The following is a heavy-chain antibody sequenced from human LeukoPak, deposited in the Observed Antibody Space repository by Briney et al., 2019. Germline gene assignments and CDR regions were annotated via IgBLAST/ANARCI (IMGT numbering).Heavy chain of an antibody. CDR3: AKDWGAYYDSSGSYSGDFDY. J-gene: IGHJ4*02. D-gene: IGHD3-22*01. V-gene: IGHV3-43*02. CDR2: ISGDGGST. CDR1: GFTFDDYA. Sequence: GGSLRLSCAASGFTFDDYAMHWVRQAPGKGLEWVSLISGDGGSTYYADSVKGRFTISRDNSKNSLYLQMNSLRTEDTALYYCAKDWGAYYDSSGSYSGDFDYWGQGTLVTVSS.